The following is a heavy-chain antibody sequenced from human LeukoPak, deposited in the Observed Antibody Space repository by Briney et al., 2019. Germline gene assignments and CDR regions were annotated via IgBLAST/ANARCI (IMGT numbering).Heavy chain of an antibody. CDR3: AIGSGRVLTYYGMDV. D-gene: IGHD3-10*01. J-gene: IGHJ6*02. Sequence: ASVNVSCKASGYTFTDYYIHWVRHAPGPGLEWMGWINPSSGGTNKAQIYQGRVTMTRDTSITTAYMELSSLTFDDAAVYYCAIGSGRVLTYYGMDVWGQGTPVTVSS. CDR2: INPSSGGT. CDR1: GYTFTDYY. V-gene: IGHV1-2*02.